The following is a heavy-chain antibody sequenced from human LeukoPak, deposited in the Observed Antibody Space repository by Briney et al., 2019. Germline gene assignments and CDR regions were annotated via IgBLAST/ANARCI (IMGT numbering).Heavy chain of an antibody. J-gene: IGHJ4*02. Sequence: PSETLSLTCTVSGGSISSYYWSWIRQPPGKGLEWIGYIYYSGSTNYNPSLKSRVTISVDTSKNQFSLKLSSVTAADTAVYYCARLGGAMGPFDYWGQGTLVTVSS. CDR2: IYYSGST. D-gene: IGHD5-18*01. V-gene: IGHV4-59*01. CDR3: ARLGGAMGPFDY. CDR1: GGSISSYY.